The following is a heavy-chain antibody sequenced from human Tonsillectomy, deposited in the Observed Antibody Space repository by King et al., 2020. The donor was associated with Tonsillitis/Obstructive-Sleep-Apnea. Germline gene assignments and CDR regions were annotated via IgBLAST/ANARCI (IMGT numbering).Heavy chain of an antibody. V-gene: IGHV3-48*02. CDR3: AREYSGWTM. Sequence: VQLVQSGGGLVQPGGSLRLSCSASGFTFSSYSMNWVRQSPGKGLGGVSYLSSSSSTIYYADSVKGRFTISRDKAKNSLYLQMNSLRDEDTAVYYCAREYSGWTMGGQGTLVTVSS. J-gene: IGHJ4*02. D-gene: IGHD6-19*01. CDR1: GFTFSSYS. CDR2: LSSSSSTI.